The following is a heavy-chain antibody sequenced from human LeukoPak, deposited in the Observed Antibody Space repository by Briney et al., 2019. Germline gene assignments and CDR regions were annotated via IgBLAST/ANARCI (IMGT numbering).Heavy chain of an antibody. Sequence: PSETLSLTCTVSNYSISTDYYWGWIRQPPGEGLEWIGTMYHSGSTYYNPSLKSRVTISVDTSKNQLSLKLSSVTAADTAVYYCARYDVWGSYRAFDYWGQGTLVTVSS. V-gene: IGHV4-38-2*02. CDR1: NYSISTDYY. J-gene: IGHJ4*02. D-gene: IGHD3-16*02. CDR3: ARYDVWGSYRAFDY. CDR2: MYHSGST.